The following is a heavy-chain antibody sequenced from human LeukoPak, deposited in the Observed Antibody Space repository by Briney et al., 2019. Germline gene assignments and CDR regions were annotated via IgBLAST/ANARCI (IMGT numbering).Heavy chain of an antibody. CDR3: AKHGGALLWFGESGVFDY. CDR2: ISGSGGST. Sequence: GGSLRLSCAASGFTFSSYAMSWVRQAPGKGLEWVSAISGSGGSTYYADSVKGRFTISRDNSKNTLYLQMNSLGAEDTAVYYCAKHGGALLWFGESGVFDYWGQGTLVTVSS. J-gene: IGHJ4*02. V-gene: IGHV3-23*01. D-gene: IGHD3-10*01. CDR1: GFTFSSYA.